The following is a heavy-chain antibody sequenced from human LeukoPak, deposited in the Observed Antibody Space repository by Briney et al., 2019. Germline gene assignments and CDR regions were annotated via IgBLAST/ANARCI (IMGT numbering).Heavy chain of an antibody. V-gene: IGHV1-18*01. J-gene: IGHJ6*02. D-gene: IGHD4-17*01. CDR2: ISAYNGNT. CDR3: ARDKGATVTTFYYYYGMDV. Sequence: ASVKVSCKASGYTFTSYGISWVRQAPGQGLEWMGWISAYNGNTNYAQELQGRVTMTTDTSTSTAYMELRSLRSDDTAVYYCARDKGATVTTFYYYYGMDVWGQGTTVTVSS. CDR1: GYTFTSYG.